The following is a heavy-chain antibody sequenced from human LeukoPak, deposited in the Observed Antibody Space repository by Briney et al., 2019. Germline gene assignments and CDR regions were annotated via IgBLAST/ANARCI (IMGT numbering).Heavy chain of an antibody. Sequence: GGSLRLSCAASGFTFSSYGMHWVRQAPGKGLEWVAVISYDGSNKYYADSVKGRFTISRDNSKNTLYLQMGSLRAEDMAVYYCARSVHGYIVTTPFADWGQGTLVTVSS. J-gene: IGHJ4*02. CDR3: ARSVHGYIVTTPFAD. CDR1: GFTFSSYG. V-gene: IGHV3-30*03. D-gene: IGHD3-9*01. CDR2: ISYDGSNK.